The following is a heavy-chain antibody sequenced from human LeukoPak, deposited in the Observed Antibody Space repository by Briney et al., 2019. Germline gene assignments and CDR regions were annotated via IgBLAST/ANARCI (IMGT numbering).Heavy chain of an antibody. V-gene: IGHV3-21*01. CDR3: ARGQASDFDY. J-gene: IGHJ4*02. CDR2: ISSSSSYI. Sequence: GSLRLSCAASGFTFSSYSMNWVRQAPGRGLEWVSSISSSSSYIYYADSVKGRFTISRDNAKNSLYLQMNSLRAEDTAVYYCARGQASDFDYWGQGTLVTVSS. CDR1: GFTFSSYS.